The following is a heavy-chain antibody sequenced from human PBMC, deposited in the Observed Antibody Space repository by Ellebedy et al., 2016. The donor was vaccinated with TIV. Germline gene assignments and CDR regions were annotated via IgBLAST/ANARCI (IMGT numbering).Heavy chain of an antibody. CDR2: INPNNGDT. V-gene: IGHV1-2*02. J-gene: IGHJ4*02. Sequence: ASVKVSXKTSGFTFTGYYIHWVRQAPGQGLEWMGWINPNNGDTNIAQKFQGRVTMTTDTSTSTAYMELRSLRSDDTAVYYCARDLKWLVSHFDYWGQGTLVTVSS. CDR1: GFTFTGYY. D-gene: IGHD6-19*01. CDR3: ARDLKWLVSHFDY.